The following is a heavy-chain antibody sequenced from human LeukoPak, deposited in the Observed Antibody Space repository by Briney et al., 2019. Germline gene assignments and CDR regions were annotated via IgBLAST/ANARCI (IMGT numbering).Heavy chain of an antibody. V-gene: IGHV3-30-3*01. J-gene: IGHJ4*02. CDR2: ISYDGSNK. CDR3: ARDMEQWLVREVYY. Sequence: GGSLRLSCAASGFIFSSYAMHWVRQAPGKGLEWVAVISYDGSNKYYGDSVKGQFTISRVNSKNTLYLQMNSLRAEDTAVYYCARDMEQWLVREVYYWGQGTLVTVSS. CDR1: GFIFSSYA. D-gene: IGHD6-19*01.